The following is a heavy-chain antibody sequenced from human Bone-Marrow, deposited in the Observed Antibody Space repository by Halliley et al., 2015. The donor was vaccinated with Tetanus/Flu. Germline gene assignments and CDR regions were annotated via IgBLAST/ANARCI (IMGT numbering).Heavy chain of an antibody. D-gene: IGHD2-15*01. J-gene: IGHJ4*02. CDR2: IKEDGSKK. CDR3: VRGGGKAINY. Sequence: SGFTFSNFWMSWVRQAPGKGLEWVANIKEDGSKKYYVDSVKGRFTMSRDNAENSLYLQMNSLRAEDTAVYFCVRGGGKAINYWGQGTLVTVSS. CDR1: GFTFSNFW. V-gene: IGHV3-7*03.